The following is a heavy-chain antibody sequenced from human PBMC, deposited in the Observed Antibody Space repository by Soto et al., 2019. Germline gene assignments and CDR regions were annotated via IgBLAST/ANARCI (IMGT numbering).Heavy chain of an antibody. CDR3: ARDAVVTPGSSLFYYYYGMDV. J-gene: IGHJ6*02. Sequence: GGSLRLSCAASGFTFSSYSTHWVRQAPGKGLEWVAGISYGGSNKYYAYSVKGRFTISRDNSKNTLYLQMNSLRAEDTAVYYCARDAVVTPGSSLFYYYYGMDVWGQGTTVTVSS. CDR1: GFTFSSYS. V-gene: IGHV3-30-3*01. D-gene: IGHD2-21*02. CDR2: ISYGGSNK.